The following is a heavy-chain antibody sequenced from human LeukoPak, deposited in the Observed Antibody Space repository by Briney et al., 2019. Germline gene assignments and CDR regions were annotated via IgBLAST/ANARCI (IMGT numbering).Heavy chain of an antibody. CDR2: ISGTGRTT. V-gene: IGHV3-23*01. CDR1: GFTFSSYA. CDR3: AKLYSSSWPFDY. D-gene: IGHD6-13*01. J-gene: IGHJ4*02. Sequence: PGGSLRLSCAASGFTFSSYAMSWVRQAPGKGLEWVSAISGTGRTTYYPDSVKGRFTISRDNSKNTLYLQMNSLRAEDTAVYYCAKLYSSSWPFDYWGQGTLVTVSS.